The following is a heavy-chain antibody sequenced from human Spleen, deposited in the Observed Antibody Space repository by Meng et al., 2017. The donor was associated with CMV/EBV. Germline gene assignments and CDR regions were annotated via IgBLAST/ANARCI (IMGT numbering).Heavy chain of an antibody. D-gene: IGHD3-3*01. Sequence: GGSLRLSCAASGFTFSSYAMAWVRQAPGKGLEWVSLIYSGGSTTYYADSVKGRFTISRDNSKNTLYLQMNSLRVEDTAVYYCARAPAGGFWSGIYRDYFYYGMDVWGQGTTVTVSS. CDR2: IYSGGSTT. CDR1: GFTFSSYA. V-gene: IGHV3-23*03. CDR3: ARAPAGGFWSGIYRDYFYYGMDV. J-gene: IGHJ6*02.